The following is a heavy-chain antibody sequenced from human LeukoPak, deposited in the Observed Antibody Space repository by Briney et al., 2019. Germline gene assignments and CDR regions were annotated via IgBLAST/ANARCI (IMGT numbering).Heavy chain of an antibody. D-gene: IGHD5-18*01. CDR2: ISSSSSYI. CDR1: GFTFSSYS. CDR3: ARDYDGEYTANFDY. J-gene: IGHJ4*02. Sequence: GGSLRLSCAASGFTFSSYSMNWVRQAPGKGLEWVSSISSSSSYIYYADSVKGRFTISRDNAKNSLYLQTNSLRAEDTAVYYCARDYDGEYTANFDYWGQGTLVTVSS. V-gene: IGHV3-21*01.